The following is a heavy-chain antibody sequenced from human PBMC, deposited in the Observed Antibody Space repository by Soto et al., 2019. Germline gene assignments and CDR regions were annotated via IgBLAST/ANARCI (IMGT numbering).Heavy chain of an antibody. CDR2: ITSRGETI. CDR3: ASSRYGSASYFDY. D-gene: IGHD3-10*01. CDR1: RFFSSYS. V-gene: IGHV3-48*01. Sequence: GGSLRLSCTTSRFFSSYSMNWVRQVPGKGLEWLSYITSRGETIYYADSVRGRFTISRDNAQNSLSLQMDTLTVEDTGVYYCASSRYGSASYFDYWGPGTLVT. J-gene: IGHJ4*02.